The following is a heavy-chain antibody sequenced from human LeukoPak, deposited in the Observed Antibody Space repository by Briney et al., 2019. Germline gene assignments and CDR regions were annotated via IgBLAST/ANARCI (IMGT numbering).Heavy chain of an antibody. J-gene: IGHJ4*02. CDR1: GFTFSSYW. Sequence: PGGSLRLSGAASGFTFSSYWMNWVRQAPGKGLEWVANIKQDGSEKYYVDSVKGRFTISRDNAKNSLYLQMNSLRAEDTAVYYCARDPSSLRDSFDYWGQGTLVTVSS. V-gene: IGHV3-7*01. CDR3: ARDPSSLRDSFDY. CDR2: IKQDGSEK.